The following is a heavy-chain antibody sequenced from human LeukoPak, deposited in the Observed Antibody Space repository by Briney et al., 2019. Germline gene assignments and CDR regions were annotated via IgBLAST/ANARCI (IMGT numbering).Heavy chain of an antibody. Sequence: SETLSLTCTVSGGSISSSSYYWGWIRQPPGKGLECIGSIYYSGSTYYNPSLKSRVTISVDTSKNQFSLKLSSVTAADTAVYYCAREAGSFDIWGQGTMVTVSS. CDR3: AREAGSFDI. D-gene: IGHD1-26*01. J-gene: IGHJ3*02. CDR1: GGSISSSSYY. V-gene: IGHV4-39*07. CDR2: IYYSGST.